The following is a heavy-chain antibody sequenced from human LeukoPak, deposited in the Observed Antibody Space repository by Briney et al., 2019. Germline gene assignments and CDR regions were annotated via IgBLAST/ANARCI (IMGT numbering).Heavy chain of an antibody. CDR2: VSSDGQND. Sequence: GASLRLSCVASGFTFRAYALHWVRRAPGQGLDWVAVVSSDGQNDFYSDSVRGRFTISRDNSRDTLYLQMDALRVADTGLYFCARSTYYYGSGTFYSVGPFDSLGQGTLVTVSS. V-gene: IGHV3-30*16. CDR1: GFTFRAYA. CDR3: ARSTYYYGSGTFYSVGPFDS. J-gene: IGHJ4*02. D-gene: IGHD3-10*01.